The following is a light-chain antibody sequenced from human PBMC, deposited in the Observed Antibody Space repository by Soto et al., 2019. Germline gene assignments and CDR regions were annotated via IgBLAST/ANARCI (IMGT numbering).Light chain of an antibody. CDR2: GAS. CDR3: QQHGSSPIT. CDR1: QSVYNN. V-gene: IGKV3-20*01. J-gene: IGKJ5*01. Sequence: PGERATLSCRASQSVYNNLAWYQQKPGQAPRLLIYGASTRATGIPDRFSGSGSGTDFTLTISRLEPEDFAVYYCQQHGSSPITFGQGTRLEIK.